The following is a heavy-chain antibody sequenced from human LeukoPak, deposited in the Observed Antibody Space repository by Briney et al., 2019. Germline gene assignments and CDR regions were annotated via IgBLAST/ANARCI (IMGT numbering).Heavy chain of an antibody. CDR1: GYSLSKTG. CDR2: ISAYNGNT. V-gene: IGHV1-18*01. J-gene: IGHJ4*02. CDR3: AREPARLYVGNSGSNLKNDY. D-gene: IGHD4-23*01. Sequence: GASVKVSCKSAGYSLSKTGNSWWLQAPGQGLEWMGWISAYNGNTNYAQKLQGRVTMTTDTSTSTAYLELRSLRSEDTAVYYYAREPARLYVGNSGSNLKNDYWGQGTLVTVSS.